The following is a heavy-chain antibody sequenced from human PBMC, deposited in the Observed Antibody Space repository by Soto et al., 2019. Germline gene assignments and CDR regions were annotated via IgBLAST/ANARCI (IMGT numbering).Heavy chain of an antibody. CDR2: ISAYTGNT. Sequence: QVQLVQSGAEVKKPGASVKVSCKAYGYTFRTYGLSWVRQAPGQGLEWMGWISAYTGNTVYTQRFKGRLTLATDTSTGTAYMELRSLRLDDTAVYYCARDFYESSGYCDYWGQGTLVTVSS. V-gene: IGHV1-18*01. D-gene: IGHD3-22*01. CDR3: ARDFYESSGYCDY. CDR1: GYTFRTYG. J-gene: IGHJ4*02.